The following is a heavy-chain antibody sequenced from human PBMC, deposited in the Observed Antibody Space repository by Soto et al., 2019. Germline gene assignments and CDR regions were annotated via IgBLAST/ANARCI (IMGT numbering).Heavy chain of an antibody. CDR3: ARRRGRSNYYGMDV. Sequence: QLQLQASGPGLVKPSATLSLTCTVSGGSISHSPYYWGWIGQPPGKGLEWIGSIYYSGGTYYNPSLKSQVTISGDTAKNQYSQKLSSVTAADTAEYYCARRRGRSNYYGMDVWGQGTTVTVAS. V-gene: IGHV4-39*01. J-gene: IGHJ6*02. CDR1: GGSISHSPYY. CDR2: IYYSGGT.